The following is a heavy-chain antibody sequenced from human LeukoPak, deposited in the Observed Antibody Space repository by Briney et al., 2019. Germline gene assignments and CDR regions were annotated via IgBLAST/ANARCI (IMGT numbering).Heavy chain of an antibody. D-gene: IGHD6-19*01. CDR1: GGSISSYY. Sequence: SETLSLTCTVSGGSISSYYWSWIRQPPGKGLEWIGYIYYSGSTNYNPSLKSRVTISIDTSKNQFSLKLSSVIAADTAVYFCARLQWLSTPFFDYWGQGTLVTVSS. CDR3: ARLQWLSTPFFDY. CDR2: IYYSGST. J-gene: IGHJ4*02. V-gene: IGHV4-59*08.